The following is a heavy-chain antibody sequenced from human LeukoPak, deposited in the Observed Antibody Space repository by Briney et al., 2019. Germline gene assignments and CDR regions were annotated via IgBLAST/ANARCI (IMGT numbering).Heavy chain of an antibody. CDR2: ISGSGGST. V-gene: IGHV3-23*01. D-gene: IGHD3-22*01. CDR3: ATLRHYDSSGYYYNYYYYGMDV. Sequence: GGSLRLSCAASGFTFSSYAMSWVRQAPGKGLEWVSVISGSGGSTYYADSVKGRFTISRDNSKNTLYLQMNSLRAEDTAVYYCATLRHYDSSGYYYNYYYYGMDVWGQGTTVTVSS. CDR1: GFTFSSYA. J-gene: IGHJ6*02.